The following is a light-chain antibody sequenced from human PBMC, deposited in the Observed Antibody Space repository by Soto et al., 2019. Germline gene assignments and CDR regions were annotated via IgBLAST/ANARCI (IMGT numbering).Light chain of an antibody. Sequence: QSVLTQPPSASGTPGQRVTISCSGSSSNIGSKTVNWYQQLPGTAPKLLIYSNYQRPSGVPDRFSGCKSGTSASLAISGLQSEDEADYYCSAWDASLNAYVFGTGTKLTVL. CDR1: SSNIGSKT. CDR3: SAWDASLNAYV. J-gene: IGLJ1*01. CDR2: SNY. V-gene: IGLV1-44*01.